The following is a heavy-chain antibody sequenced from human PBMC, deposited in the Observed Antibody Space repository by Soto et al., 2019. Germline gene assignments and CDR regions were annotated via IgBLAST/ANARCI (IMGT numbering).Heavy chain of an antibody. Sequence: WETLSLTCAVYGLSFNNYHWTWIRQPPGKGLEWIGEVNHSGSTNYNPALKSRVTILVDTSKKQFSLNLSSVNAADTAVYYCAMTRSNWSTYEYWGQGTLVTVSS. J-gene: IGHJ4*02. D-gene: IGHD1-20*01. CDR3: AMTRSNWSTYEY. V-gene: IGHV4-34*01. CDR1: GLSFNNYH. CDR2: VNHSGST.